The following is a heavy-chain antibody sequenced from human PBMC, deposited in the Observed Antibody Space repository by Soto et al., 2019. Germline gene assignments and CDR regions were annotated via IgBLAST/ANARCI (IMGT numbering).Heavy chain of an antibody. V-gene: IGHV1-69*01. CDR1: GGTFSSYA. D-gene: IGHD6-13*01. CDR3: ARVRQQLVLVQGKNDYGMDV. CDR2: IIPIFGTA. J-gene: IGHJ6*02. Sequence: QVQLVQSGAEVKKPGSSVKVSCKASGGTFSSYAISWVRQAPGQGLEWMGGIIPIFGTANYAQKFQGRVTITADESTSTAYMELSSLRSEDTAVYYCARVRQQLVLVQGKNDYGMDVWGQGTTVTVSS.